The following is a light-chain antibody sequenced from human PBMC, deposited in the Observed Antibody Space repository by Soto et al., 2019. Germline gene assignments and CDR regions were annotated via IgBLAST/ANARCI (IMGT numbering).Light chain of an antibody. CDR3: SSYTTSSTRV. J-gene: IGLJ1*01. CDR2: EGS. CDR1: SSDVGSYNL. Sequence: QSALTQPASVSGSPGQSITISCTGTSSDVGSYNLVSWYQQHPGKAPKLMIYEGSKRPSGVSIRFSGSKSGNTASLTISGLQPEDEADYYCSSYTTSSTRVFGTGTKLTVL. V-gene: IGLV2-14*02.